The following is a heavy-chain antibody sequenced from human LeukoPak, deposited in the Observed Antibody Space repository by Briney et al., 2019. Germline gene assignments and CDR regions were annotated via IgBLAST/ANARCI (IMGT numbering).Heavy chain of an antibody. CDR3: ARAPRDGSNPWYFDY. CDR2: INPNNGGA. V-gene: IGHV1-2*02. D-gene: IGHD5-24*01. Sequence: GASVKVSCKASGYTFSDCYVHWVRQTPGLGLQWLGWINPNNGGANYAQIFQGRVTMTRDMAISKVYMELSSLKSDDTAVYYCARAPRDGSNPWYFDYWGQGTLVTVSS. J-gene: IGHJ4*02. CDR1: GYTFSDCY.